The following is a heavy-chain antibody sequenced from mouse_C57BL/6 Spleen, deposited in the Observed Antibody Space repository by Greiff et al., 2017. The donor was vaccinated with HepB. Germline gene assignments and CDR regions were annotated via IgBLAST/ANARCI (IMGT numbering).Heavy chain of an antibody. V-gene: IGHV1-64*01. CDR1: GYTFTSYW. CDR2: IHPNSGST. J-gene: IGHJ4*01. Sequence: QVQLKQPGAELVKPGASVKLSCKASGYTFTSYWMHWVKQRPGQGLEWIGMIHPNSGSTNYNEKFKSKATLTVDKSSSTAYMQLSSLTSEDSAVYYCAREGVVTYYAMDYWGQGTSVTVSS. D-gene: IGHD2-2*01. CDR3: AREGVVTYYAMDY.